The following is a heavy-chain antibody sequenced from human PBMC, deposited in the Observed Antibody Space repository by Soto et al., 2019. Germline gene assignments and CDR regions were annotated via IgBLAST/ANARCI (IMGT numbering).Heavy chain of an antibody. CDR1: GYTFTSYG. CDR3: ARAYDSSGYYSLGYYGMDV. D-gene: IGHD3-22*01. Sequence: GASVKVSCKASGYTFTSYGISWVRQAPGQGLEWKGWISAYNGNTNYAQKLQGRVTMTTDTSTSTAYMELRSLRSDDTAVYYCARAYDSSGYYSLGYYGMDVWGQGTTVTVSS. CDR2: ISAYNGNT. J-gene: IGHJ6*02. V-gene: IGHV1-18*01.